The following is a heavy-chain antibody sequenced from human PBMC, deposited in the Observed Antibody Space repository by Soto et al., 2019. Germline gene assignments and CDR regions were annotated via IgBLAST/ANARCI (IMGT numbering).Heavy chain of an antibody. CDR1: GLNVSSNF. CDR3: ARNHGDSNYCYSYYMDV. Sequence: EVQLVESGGGLVQPGGSLRLSCAASGLNVSSNFMSWVRQAPGKGLEWVSVIYRGAGSTYYADSVKGRFTISRDKSKNRVYIQMNSLIADNTAVYYCARNHGDSNYCYSYYMDVWGKGTTVTVSS. J-gene: IGHJ6*03. D-gene: IGHD4-17*01. V-gene: IGHV3-66*01. CDR2: IYRGAGST.